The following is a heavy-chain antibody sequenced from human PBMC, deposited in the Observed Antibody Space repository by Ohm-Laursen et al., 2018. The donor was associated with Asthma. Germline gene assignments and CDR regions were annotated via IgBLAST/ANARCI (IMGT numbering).Heavy chain of an antibody. CDR2: ISGSGGST. V-gene: IGHV3-23*01. Sequence: GQTLSLTCAASGFTFSSYAMSWVRQAPGKGLEWVSAISGSGGSTYYADSVKGRFTISRDNSKNTLYLQMNSLRAKDTAVYYCARAGAVAVQVDGYWGQGTLVTVSS. D-gene: IGHD6-19*01. CDR3: ARAGAVAVQVDGY. J-gene: IGHJ4*02. CDR1: GFTFSSYA.